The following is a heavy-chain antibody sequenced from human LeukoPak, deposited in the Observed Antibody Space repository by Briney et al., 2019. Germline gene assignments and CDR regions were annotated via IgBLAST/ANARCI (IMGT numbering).Heavy chain of an antibody. CDR1: GFTFSDYY. D-gene: IGHD2-21*01. V-gene: IGHV3-11*01. Sequence: GGSLRLSCAASGFTFSDYYMSWIRQAPGKGLQWVSYISSSGHIIYYADSVKGRFTISRDNVKNLLYLQMNSLRAEDTAVYYCARVGMISYSFDYWGQGTLVTVSS. CDR3: ARVGMISYSFDY. CDR2: ISSSGHII. J-gene: IGHJ4*02.